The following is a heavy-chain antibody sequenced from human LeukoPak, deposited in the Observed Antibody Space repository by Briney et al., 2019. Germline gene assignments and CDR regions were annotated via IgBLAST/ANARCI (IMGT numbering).Heavy chain of an antibody. CDR3: AKLRGADYMKSHFDY. D-gene: IGHD4-11*01. Sequence: GGSRRSSVAASGFNFGTYATSWVRKAPGKGLEWFSSSGSGGGTYYADCVKKRLALSRESSKNTVYLQMNSLRAEDTAVYFCAKLRGADYMKSHFDYWGQGAL. CDR2: SSGSGGGT. CDR1: GFNFGTYA. V-gene: IGHV3-23*01. J-gene: IGHJ4*03.